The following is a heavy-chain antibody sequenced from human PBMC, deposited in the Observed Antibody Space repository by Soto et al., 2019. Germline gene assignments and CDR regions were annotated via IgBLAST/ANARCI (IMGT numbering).Heavy chain of an antibody. V-gene: IGHV3-30*18. D-gene: IGHD1-20*01. CDR3: AKLALGRRYIAYDEVDY. Sequence: QVQLVESGGGVVQPGRSLRLSCTASGFSFRSYVMHWVRQAPGKGLEWVALISNDGSYKYYADSVKGRFTISRDNSKNTLHLQMNSLRSDGTGVYHCAKLALGRRYIAYDEVDYGGQGTLATVSS. CDR2: ISNDGSYK. CDR1: GFSFRSYV. J-gene: IGHJ4*02.